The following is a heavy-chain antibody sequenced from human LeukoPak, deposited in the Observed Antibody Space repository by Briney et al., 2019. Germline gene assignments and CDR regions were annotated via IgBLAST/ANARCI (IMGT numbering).Heavy chain of an antibody. Sequence: GGPLRLSCAASGFTFSSYGMHWVRQAPGKGLEGVSVISYDGSNKYYADSVKGRFAISRDNSKNTLYLQMNSLRAEDTAMYYCARLYSRVGPFDYWGQGTLVTVSS. J-gene: IGHJ4*02. CDR2: ISYDGSNK. D-gene: IGHD5-18*01. V-gene: IGHV3-30*03. CDR3: ARLYSRVGPFDY. CDR1: GFTFSSYG.